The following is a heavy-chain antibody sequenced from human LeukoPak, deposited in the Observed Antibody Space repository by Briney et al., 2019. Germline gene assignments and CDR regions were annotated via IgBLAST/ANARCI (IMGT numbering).Heavy chain of an antibody. V-gene: IGHV3-49*04. CDR2: IRSKAYGGTT. D-gene: IGHD4-17*01. Sequence: PGRSLRLSCTASGFTFGDYAMSWVRQAPGKGLEWVGFIRSKAYGGTTEYAASVKGRFTISRDDSKSIAYLQMNSLKTEDTAVYYCTRGSPDNYGDYEWFDPWGQGTLVTVPS. CDR1: GFTFGDYA. CDR3: TRGSPDNYGDYEWFDP. J-gene: IGHJ5*02.